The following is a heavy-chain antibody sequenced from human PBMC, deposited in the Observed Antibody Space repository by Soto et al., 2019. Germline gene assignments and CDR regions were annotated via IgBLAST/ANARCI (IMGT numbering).Heavy chain of an antibody. CDR3: ASDYGSGVEMDV. V-gene: IGHV1-46*01. Sequence: VASVKVSCKPSGYTFSGYYVHWVRQAPGQGLEWMGVFKPTGGGSTSYAQRVQGRVTVTRDTSTSTVYMELGSLRFDDTAVYFCASDYGSGVEMDVWGQGTRVTVSS. CDR2: FKPTGGGST. J-gene: IGHJ6*02. D-gene: IGHD3-10*01. CDR1: GYTFSGYY.